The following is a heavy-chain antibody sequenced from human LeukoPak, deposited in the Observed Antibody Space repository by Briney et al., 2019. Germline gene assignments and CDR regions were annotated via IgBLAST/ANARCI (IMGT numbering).Heavy chain of an antibody. CDR1: GFPFSSYW. V-gene: IGHV3-48*01. J-gene: IGHJ5*02. Sequence: GGSLRLSCVASGFPFSSYWMTWVRQAPGKGLEWVSHIRSSSETFYADSAKGRFTISRDNARNSLYLQMNNLRGKDTAIYYCARDAGNSGYGCDLWGQGTLVTVSS. D-gene: IGHD5-12*01. CDR3: ARDAGNSGYGCDL. CDR2: IRSSSET.